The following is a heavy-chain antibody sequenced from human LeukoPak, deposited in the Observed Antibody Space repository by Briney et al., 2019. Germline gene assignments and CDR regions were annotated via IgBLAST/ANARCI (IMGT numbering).Heavy chain of an antibody. CDR3: ARHRGSIVGATLNY. D-gene: IGHD1-26*01. V-gene: IGHV4-39*01. Sequence: SETLSLTCTVSGGSISSSSYYWGWTRQPPGKGLEWIGSIYYSGSTYYNPSLKSRVTISVDTSKNQFSLKLSSVTAADTAVYYCARHRGSIVGATLNYWGQGTLVTVSS. J-gene: IGHJ4*02. CDR2: IYYSGST. CDR1: GGSISSSSYY.